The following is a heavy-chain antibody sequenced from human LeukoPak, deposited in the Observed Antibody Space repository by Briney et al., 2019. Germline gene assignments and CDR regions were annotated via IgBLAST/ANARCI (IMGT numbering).Heavy chain of an antibody. CDR2: IYSGGNT. V-gene: IGHV3-53*01. CDR3: ARASSDLENYYYYGMDV. D-gene: IGHD1-1*01. Sequence: GGSMRLSCAASGFTVSGNYMSWVRQAPGKGLEWVSVIYSGGNTYYADSVKGRFTISRDNSKNTLYLQMNSLRAEDTAVYYCARASSDLENYYYYGMDVWGQGTTVTVSS. CDR1: GFTVSGNY. J-gene: IGHJ6*02.